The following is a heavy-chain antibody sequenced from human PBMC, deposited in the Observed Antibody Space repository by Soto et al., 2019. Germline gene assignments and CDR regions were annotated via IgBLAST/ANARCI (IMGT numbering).Heavy chain of an antibody. J-gene: IGHJ3*02. V-gene: IGHV4-59*01. Sequence: SETLSLTCTVSGGSISSYYWSWIRQPPGKGLERMGDIYYSGSTTYNPPLKSRVTISLDTSKNQFSLKLSSVTAADTAVYFCARDDYVWGSYRSHAFDIWGKGTMVTVSS. CDR1: GGSISSYY. D-gene: IGHD3-16*02. CDR2: IYYSGST. CDR3: ARDDYVWGSYRSHAFDI.